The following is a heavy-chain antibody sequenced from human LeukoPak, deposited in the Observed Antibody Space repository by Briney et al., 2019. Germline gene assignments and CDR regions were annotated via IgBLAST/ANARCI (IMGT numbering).Heavy chain of an antibody. CDR2: IKEDGSDK. CDR1: GFTFNRYW. Sequence: GGSLRLSCAASGFTFNRYWLSWVRQTPGKGLEWVANIKEDGSDKYYLDSAKGRFTISRDNAKNSLYLQMNSLRVEDTAVYYCARSYSSPNWFDPWGQGTLVTVSS. V-gene: IGHV3-7*01. J-gene: IGHJ5*02. CDR3: ARSYSSPNWFDP. D-gene: IGHD6-13*01.